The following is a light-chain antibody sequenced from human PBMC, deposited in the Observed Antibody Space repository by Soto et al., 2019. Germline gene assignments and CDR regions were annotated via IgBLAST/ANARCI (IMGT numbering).Light chain of an antibody. CDR2: GAS. CDR3: QQYDSSPPFT. Sequence: EIVLTQSPGTLSLSPGERATLSCRASQSITSTYLAWYQQKPGQAPRLLIYGASSRASGIPDRFSGSGSGTDFTLTISRLEAEDFAVYYCQQYDSSPPFTFGPGTKVDIK. J-gene: IGKJ3*01. CDR1: QSITSTY. V-gene: IGKV3-20*01.